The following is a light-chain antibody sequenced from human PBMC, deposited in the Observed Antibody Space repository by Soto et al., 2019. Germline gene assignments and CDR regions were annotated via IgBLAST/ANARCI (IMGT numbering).Light chain of an antibody. V-gene: IGLV2-8*01. CDR1: SSDVGGYNS. CDR3: SSYAGRNIVI. CDR2: EVS. J-gene: IGLJ2*01. Sequence: QSVLTQPPSASGSPGQSVTISCTGTSSDVGGYNSVSWYQQHPGKAPKLMICEVSKRPSGVPDRFSGSRSGNTASLTVSGLQAEDEADYYCSSYAGRNIVIFGGGTQLTVL.